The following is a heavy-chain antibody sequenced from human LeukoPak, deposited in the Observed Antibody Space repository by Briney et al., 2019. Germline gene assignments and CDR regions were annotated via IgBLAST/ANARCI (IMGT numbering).Heavy chain of an antibody. V-gene: IGHV3-15*01. J-gene: IGHJ4*02. D-gene: IGHD1-26*01. CDR3: TTDWDAGFFDY. CDR2: IKSKTDGGTT. CDR1: GFTFSNAW. Sequence: GGSLRLSCAASGFTFSNAWMSWVRRAPGKGLEWVGRIKSKTDGGTTDYAAPVKGRCTISRDNSKNTLYLQMNSLNTEDTAVYYCTTDWDAGFFDYWGQGTLVTVSS.